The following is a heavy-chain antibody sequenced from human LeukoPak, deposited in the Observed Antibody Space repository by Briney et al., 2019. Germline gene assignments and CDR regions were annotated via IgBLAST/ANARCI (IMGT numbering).Heavy chain of an antibody. D-gene: IGHD3-10*01. CDR3: AREAYGSGSFRTDYYYMDV. Sequence: SVKVSCKASGGTFSSYAISWVRQAPGQGLKWMGGIIPIFGTANYAQKFQGRVTITADKSTSTAYMELSSLRSEDTAVYYCAREAYGSGSFRTDYYYMDVWGKGTTVTISS. CDR1: GGTFSSYA. CDR2: IIPIFGTA. V-gene: IGHV1-69*06. J-gene: IGHJ6*03.